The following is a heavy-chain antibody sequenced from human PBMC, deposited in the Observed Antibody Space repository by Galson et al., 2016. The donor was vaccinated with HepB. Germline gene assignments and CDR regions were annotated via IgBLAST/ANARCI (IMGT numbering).Heavy chain of an antibody. Sequence: QSGAEVKKPGESLRISCKASGYTFSIFGITWLRQAPGQRLEWLGWISADNGNANYAQKFQGRLTMTTDTSTSTAFMEVTGLRSDDTAVYYCARCGAAVTTHFDAWGQGTLVTVSS. J-gene: IGHJ4*02. CDR3: ARCGAAVTTHFDA. D-gene: IGHD4-17*01. V-gene: IGHV1-18*01. CDR2: ISADNGNA. CDR1: GYTFSIFG.